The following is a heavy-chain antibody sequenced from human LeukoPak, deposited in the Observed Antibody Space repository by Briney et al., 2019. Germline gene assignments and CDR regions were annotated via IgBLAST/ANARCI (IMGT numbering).Heavy chain of an antibody. J-gene: IGHJ4*02. CDR3: ARAPAPSWPFDY. CDR2: IYYSGST. CDR1: GGSISSGDYY. V-gene: IGHV4-30-4*08. Sequence: PSETLSLTCTVSGGSISSGDYYWSWIRQPPGKGLEWIGYIYYSGSTYYNPSLKSRVTMSVDTSKNQFSLKLNSVTAADTAVYYCARAPAPSWPFDYWGQGTLVTVSS.